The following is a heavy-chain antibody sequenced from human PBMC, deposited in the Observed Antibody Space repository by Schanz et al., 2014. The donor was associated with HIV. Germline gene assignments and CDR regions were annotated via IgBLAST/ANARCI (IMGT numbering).Heavy chain of an antibody. J-gene: IGHJ6*02. V-gene: IGHV3-30*18. CDR1: GFTFSSYG. CDR3: ANSGYCTNGICYTRGDGMDV. CDR2: ISYDGSKK. Sequence: QVQLVESGGGVVQPGRSLRLSCAASGFTFSSYGMHWVRQAPGKGLEWVALISYDGSKKYYGDSVKGRFTISRDNSKNTLYMQMNSLRVEDTAVYYCANSGYCTNGICYTRGDGMDVWGQGTTVTVSS. D-gene: IGHD2-8*01.